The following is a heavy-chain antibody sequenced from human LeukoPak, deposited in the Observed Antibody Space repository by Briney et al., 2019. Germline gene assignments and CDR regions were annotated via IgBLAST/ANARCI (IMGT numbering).Heavy chain of an antibody. V-gene: IGHV1-46*01. CDR3: ARSKYCSSTSCWGFDY. Sequence: ASVKVSCKASGYTFTSYGISWVRQAPGQGLEWMGIINPSGGSTSYAQKFQGRVTMTRDTSTSTVYMELSSLRSEDTAVYYCARSKYCSSTSCWGFDYWGQGTLVTVSS. CDR2: INPSGGST. CDR1: GYTFTSYG. J-gene: IGHJ4*02. D-gene: IGHD2-2*01.